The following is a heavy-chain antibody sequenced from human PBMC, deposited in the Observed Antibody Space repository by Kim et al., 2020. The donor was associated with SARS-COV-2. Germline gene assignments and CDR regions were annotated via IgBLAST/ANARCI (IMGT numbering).Heavy chain of an antibody. CDR3: ARGNGAQLLHYFYYYGLDV. Sequence: SETLSLTCDVYGGSFSGYYWSWIRQPPGKGLEWIGEINHIGSTNYNPSFKSRVTISVDTSKNQFSLKLSSVTAADTAVYYCARGNGAQLLHYFYYYGLDVWGQGTTVTVSS. CDR2: INHIGST. V-gene: IGHV4-34*01. CDR1: GGSFSGYY. J-gene: IGHJ6*02. D-gene: IGHD4-4*01.